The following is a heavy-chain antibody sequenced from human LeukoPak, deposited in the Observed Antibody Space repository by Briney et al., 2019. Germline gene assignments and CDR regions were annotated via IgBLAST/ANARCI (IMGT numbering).Heavy chain of an antibody. J-gene: IGHJ6*02. CDR3: ARGPKRGIVVVVAASLADMDV. CDR2: ISGNTGAT. CDR1: GFTFKNFV. D-gene: IGHD2-15*01. Sequence: GGSLRLSCAASGFTFKNFVMTWVRQAPGQGLDWVSAISGNTGATYYADSVKGRFTISRDDSKNTLYLQMNSLRAEDTAVYYCARGPKRGIVVVVAASLADMDVWGQGTTVTVSS. V-gene: IGHV3-23*01.